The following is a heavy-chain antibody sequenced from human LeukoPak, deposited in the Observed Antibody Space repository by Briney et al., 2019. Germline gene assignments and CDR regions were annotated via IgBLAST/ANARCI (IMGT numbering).Heavy chain of an antibody. CDR3: ARAPDSSGYNPFDL. CDR2: IYTSGST. D-gene: IGHD3-22*01. J-gene: IGHJ2*01. CDR1: GGSISSYY. V-gene: IGHV4-4*07. Sequence: SETLSLTCTVSGGSISSYYWSWIRQPAGKGLEWIGRIYTSGSTNYNPSLKSRVTMSVDTSKSQFSLKLSSVTAADTAVYYCARAPDSSGYNPFDLWGRGTLVTVSS.